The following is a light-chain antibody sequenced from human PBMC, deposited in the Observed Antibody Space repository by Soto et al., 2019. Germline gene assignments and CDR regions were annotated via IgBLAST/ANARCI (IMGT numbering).Light chain of an antibody. J-gene: IGLJ3*02. V-gene: IGLV2-14*01. CDR1: SSDVGGYNY. Sequence: QSVLTQPASVSGSPGQSITISCTGTSSDVGGYNYVSWYQHHPGKAPKLMIYEVSNRPSGVSNRFSGSKSGNTASLTISGLQADDEAHYYCTSYTSDNTRVFGGGTQLTVL. CDR3: TSYTSDNTRV. CDR2: EVS.